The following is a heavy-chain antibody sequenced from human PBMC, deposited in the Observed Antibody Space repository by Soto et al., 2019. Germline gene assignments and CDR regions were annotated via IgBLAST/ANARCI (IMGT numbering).Heavy chain of an antibody. CDR3: ASSTPSPAREWYCSSTSCYAWWFDP. Sequence: SVKVSCKASGGTFSSYAISWVRQAPGQGLEWMGGIIPIFGTANYAQKFQGRVTITADESTSTAYMELSSLRSEDTAVYYCASSTPSPAREWYCSSTSCYAWWFDPWGQGTLVTVSS. V-gene: IGHV1-69*13. CDR1: GGTFSSYA. D-gene: IGHD2-2*01. CDR2: IIPIFGTA. J-gene: IGHJ5*02.